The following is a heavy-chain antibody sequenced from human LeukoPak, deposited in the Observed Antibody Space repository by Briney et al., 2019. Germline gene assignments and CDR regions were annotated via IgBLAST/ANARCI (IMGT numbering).Heavy chain of an antibody. J-gene: IGHJ4*02. D-gene: IGHD5-24*01. V-gene: IGHV3-7*04. CDR2: IKQDGSKK. CDR3: TRVGYIDEGIDY. Sequence: AGESLRLSCVASGFPFSSYWMTWVRQAPGKRLEWVANIKQDGSKKSYVDSVKGRFTISRDNAKNSLYLQMNSLRAEDTAIYYCTRVGYIDEGIDYWGQGTLVTVSS. CDR1: GFPFSSYW.